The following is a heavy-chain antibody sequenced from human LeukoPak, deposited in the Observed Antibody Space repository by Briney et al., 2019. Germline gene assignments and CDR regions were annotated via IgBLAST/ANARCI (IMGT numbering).Heavy chain of an antibody. Sequence: TGGSLRLSCAASGFTFSSYAMSWVRQAPGKGLEWVSGISDSGGSTYYADSVKGRFTISRDNSKNTLYLQMNSLRAEDTAVYYCARDPVSTSGEGYFDYWGQGTLVTVSS. D-gene: IGHD2-2*01. CDR2: ISDSGGST. CDR1: GFTFSSYA. J-gene: IGHJ4*02. CDR3: ARDPVSTSGEGYFDY. V-gene: IGHV3-23*01.